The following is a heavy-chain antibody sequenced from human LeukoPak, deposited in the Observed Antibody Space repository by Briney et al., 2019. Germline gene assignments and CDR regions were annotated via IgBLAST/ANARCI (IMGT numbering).Heavy chain of an antibody. V-gene: IGHV4-59*08. CDR1: GGSISSHY. CDR2: TSYSGST. J-gene: IGHJ3*02. D-gene: IGHD6-13*01. Sequence: PSETLSLACTVSGGSISSHYWSWIRQAPGKGLEWIGFTSYSGSTNYNPSLKSRVSISVDKSKNHFSLRLSSVTAADTAVYYCARRIASVGYDALDIWGQGTMVTVSS. CDR3: ARRIASVGYDALDI.